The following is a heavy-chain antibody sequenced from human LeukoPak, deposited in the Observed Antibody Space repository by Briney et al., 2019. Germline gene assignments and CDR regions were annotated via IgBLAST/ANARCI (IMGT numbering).Heavy chain of an antibody. J-gene: IGHJ4*02. CDR3: AKEGSRRGFDY. D-gene: IGHD6-13*01. V-gene: IGHV3-23*01. CDR2: ISGSGGST. Sequence: GGSLRLSCAASGFTFSSYAMSWVRQAPGKGLEWVSAISGSGGSTYYADSVKGRFTISRDNSKNSLYLQMNSLRTEDTALYYCAKEGSRRGFDYWGQGTLVTVSS. CDR1: GFTFSSYA.